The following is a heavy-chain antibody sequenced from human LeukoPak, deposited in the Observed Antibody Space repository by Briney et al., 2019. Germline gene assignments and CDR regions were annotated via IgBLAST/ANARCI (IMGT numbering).Heavy chain of an antibody. V-gene: IGHV4-59*01. CDR3: ARVMATGSGAFDI. Sequence: SETLSLTCTVSGGSISSYYWSWIRQPPGKGLEWIGYIYYSGTTKYNPSLKSRVTISVDTSKNQFSLKLASVTAADTAVYYCARVMATGSGAFDIWGQGTMLTVSS. D-gene: IGHD5-24*01. J-gene: IGHJ3*02. CDR2: IYYSGTT. CDR1: GGSISSYY.